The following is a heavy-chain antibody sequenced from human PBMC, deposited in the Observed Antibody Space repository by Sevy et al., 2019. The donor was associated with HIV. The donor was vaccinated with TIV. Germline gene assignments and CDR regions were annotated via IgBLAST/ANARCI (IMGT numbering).Heavy chain of an antibody. CDR2: ISWNSGSI. Sequence: GGSLRLSCAASGFTFDDYAMHWVRQAPGKGLEWVSGISWNSGSIGYADSVKGRFTISRDNAKNSLYLQMNRLRAEDTALYYCAKDIKYGSYFDYWGQGTLVTVSS. D-gene: IGHD4-17*01. V-gene: IGHV3-9*01. J-gene: IGHJ4*02. CDR1: GFTFDDYA. CDR3: AKDIKYGSYFDY.